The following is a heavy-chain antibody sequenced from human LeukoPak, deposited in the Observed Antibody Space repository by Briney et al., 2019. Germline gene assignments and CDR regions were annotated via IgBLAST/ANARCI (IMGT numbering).Heavy chain of an antibody. V-gene: IGHV4-59*01. Sequence: PSETLSLTCTVSGVSISSYYWTWIRQPPGKGLEWIGYLSYSGSPNYNPSLKSRVTISVDTSKNQFSLRLTSVTPADTAVYYCARRHVEYTSSSDPYYFDYWGQGTLVTVSS. CDR3: ARRHVEYTSSSDPYYFDY. CDR1: GVSISSYY. D-gene: IGHD6-6*01. CDR2: LSYSGSP. J-gene: IGHJ4*02.